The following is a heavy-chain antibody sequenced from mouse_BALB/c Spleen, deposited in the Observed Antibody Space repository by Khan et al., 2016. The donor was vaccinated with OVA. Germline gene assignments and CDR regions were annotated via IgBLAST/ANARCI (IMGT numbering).Heavy chain of an antibody. J-gene: IGHJ3*01. CDR2: IYPGTGST. D-gene: IGHD2-14*01. CDR3: ARGSGYGYFFAY. Sequence: VQLQQSGGDLVRPGASVKLSCKTSGYIFTSYWIHWVKQRSGQGLEWIARIYPGTGSTYYNEKFKGKATLTADNSSSPAYMQLSSMQSEDSSVYLCARGSGYGYFFAYWGQGTLVTVSA. V-gene: IGHV1S132*01. CDR1: GYIFTSYW.